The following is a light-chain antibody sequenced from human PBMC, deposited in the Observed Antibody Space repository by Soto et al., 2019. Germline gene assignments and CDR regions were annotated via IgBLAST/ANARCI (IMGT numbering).Light chain of an antibody. CDR3: QSADSSGTYWV. V-gene: IGLV3-25*02. J-gene: IGLJ3*02. CDR1: ALPKQY. Sequence: SFERTQPPSVSVSPGQTATITCSGDALPKQYAYWYQQKPGQAPVLVIYKDSERPSGIPERFSGSSSGTTVTLTISGVQAEDEADYYCQSADSSGTYWVFGGGTKVTVL. CDR2: KDS.